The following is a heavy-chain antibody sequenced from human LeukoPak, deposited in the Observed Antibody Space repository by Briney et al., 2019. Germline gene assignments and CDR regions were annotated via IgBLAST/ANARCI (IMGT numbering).Heavy chain of an antibody. CDR1: GYNFTTYW. J-gene: IGHJ6*03. V-gene: IGHV5-51*01. CDR2: IWPGDSDT. CDR3: ARQIATYYYDIDV. Sequence: GEPLKISCQGSGYNFTTYWIGGVGQMPGKGREWMGIIWPGDSDTTYSPSFQGQVIISADKSISPAYLQLSSLKASDTAMYYCARQIATYYYDIDVWGKGTTVTVSS. D-gene: IGHD2-21*01.